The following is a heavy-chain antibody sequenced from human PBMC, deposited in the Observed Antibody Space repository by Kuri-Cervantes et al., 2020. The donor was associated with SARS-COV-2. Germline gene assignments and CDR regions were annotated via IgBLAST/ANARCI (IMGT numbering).Heavy chain of an antibody. D-gene: IGHD3-22*01. CDR3: AAQFANYYDSSGYYNGFDY. V-gene: IGHV4-30-4*01. CDR2: VYNSGTT. CDR1: GGSVSSNGYY. Sequence: SETLSLTCTVSGGSVSSNGYYWSWIRQPPGKGLQWVGDVYNSGTTYSNPSLKSRVTISKDTSKNQFSLKLSSVTAADTAVYYCAAQFANYYDSSGYYNGFDYWGQGTLVTVSS. J-gene: IGHJ4*02.